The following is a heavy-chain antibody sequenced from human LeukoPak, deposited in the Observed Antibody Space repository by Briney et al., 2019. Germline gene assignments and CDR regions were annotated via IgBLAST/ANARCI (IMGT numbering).Heavy chain of an antibody. J-gene: IGHJ5*02. D-gene: IGHD6-13*01. CDR3: ARVVHAAAGNWFDP. CDR2: INAGNGNT. Sequence: ASVKVSCKASGYTFTSYAMHWVRQAPGQRLEWMGWINAGNGNTKYSQKFQGRVTMTRDTSTSTVYMELSSLRSEDTAVYYCARVVHAAAGNWFDPWGQGTLVTVSS. CDR1: GYTFTSYA. V-gene: IGHV1-3*01.